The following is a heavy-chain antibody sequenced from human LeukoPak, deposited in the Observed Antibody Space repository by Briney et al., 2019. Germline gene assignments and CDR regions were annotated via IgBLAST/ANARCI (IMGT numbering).Heavy chain of an antibody. Sequence: GGSLRLSCEASGFIFSSHWMSWVRQAPGKGLEWVANIKPDGSEKYYVDSVKGRFTISRDNAKNSLSLQMNSLRVEDRAVYYCARDMTSRTSDYWGQGTLVTVSS. CDR1: GFIFSSHW. D-gene: IGHD1-14*01. CDR3: ARDMTSRTSDY. CDR2: IKPDGSEK. V-gene: IGHV3-7*01. J-gene: IGHJ4*02.